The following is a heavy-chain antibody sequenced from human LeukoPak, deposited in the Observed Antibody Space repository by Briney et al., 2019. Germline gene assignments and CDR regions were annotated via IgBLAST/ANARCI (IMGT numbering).Heavy chain of an antibody. V-gene: IGHV4-39*07. CDR3: ATDRGVYSYGQEVF. CDR2: IHNSGST. J-gene: IGHJ4*02. Sequence: SETLSLTCTVSGGSISNNNYYWGWIRQPPGKGLEWIVSIHNSGSTYYNPSLKSRVTISVDTSKNQFSLKLSSVTAADTAVYYCATDRGVYSYGQEVFWGQGTLVTVSS. D-gene: IGHD5-18*01. CDR1: GGSISNNNYY.